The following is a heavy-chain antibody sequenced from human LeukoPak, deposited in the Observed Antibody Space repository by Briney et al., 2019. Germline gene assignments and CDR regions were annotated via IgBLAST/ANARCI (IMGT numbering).Heavy chain of an antibody. J-gene: IGHJ4*02. CDR2: IKPSGGST. V-gene: IGHV1-46*01. CDR3: ARVHDSDWYFDY. D-gene: IGHD6-19*01. Sequence: ASVKVSCKASGYSFTTYYMHWARQAPGQGLEWMGIIKPSGGSTSYAQKFQDRVTMTRDTSTSTVYMELSSLRSEDTAVYYCARVHDSDWYFDYWGQGTLVTVSS. CDR1: GYSFTTYY.